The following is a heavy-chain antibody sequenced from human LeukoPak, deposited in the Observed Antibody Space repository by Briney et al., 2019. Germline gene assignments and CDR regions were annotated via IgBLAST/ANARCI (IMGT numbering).Heavy chain of an antibody. CDR3: AKDRDSSGYYGFDY. V-gene: IGHV3-33*06. CDR1: GFTFSTYG. Sequence: GGSLRLSCAASGFTFSTYGMHWVRQPPGKGLEWVALIWYDGSTKYYADSEKGRFTISRDNSKSTLYLQTNILRAEYTAVYICAKDRDSSGYYGFDYWGQGTLVTVSS. CDR2: IWYDGSTK. J-gene: IGHJ4*02. D-gene: IGHD3-22*01.